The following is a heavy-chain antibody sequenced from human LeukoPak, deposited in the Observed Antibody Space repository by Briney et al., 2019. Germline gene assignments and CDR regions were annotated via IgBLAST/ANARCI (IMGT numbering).Heavy chain of an antibody. J-gene: IGHJ6*03. Sequence: GGSLRLSCAASGFTFSSYAMSWVRQAPGKGLEWVSAISGSGGSTYYADSVKGRFTISRDNSKHTLYLQMNSLRAEDTAVYYCAKSGYCSGGSCYYYYYMDVWGKGTTVTVSS. V-gene: IGHV3-23*01. CDR3: AKSGYCSGGSCYYYYYMDV. CDR1: GFTFSSYA. CDR2: ISGSGGST. D-gene: IGHD2-15*01.